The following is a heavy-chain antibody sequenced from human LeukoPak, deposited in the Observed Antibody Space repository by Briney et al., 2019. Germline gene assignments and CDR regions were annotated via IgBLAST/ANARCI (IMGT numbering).Heavy chain of an antibody. D-gene: IGHD6-19*01. J-gene: IGHJ6*02. Sequence: SGTLSLTCAVYGGSFSGYYWSWIRQPPGKGLEWIGEINHSGSTNYNPSLKSRVTISVDTSKNQFSLKLSSVTAADTAVYYCARLGYSSGWYVYYYGMDVWGQGTTVTVSS. V-gene: IGHV4-34*01. CDR3: ARLGYSSGWYVYYYGMDV. CDR1: GGSFSGYY. CDR2: INHSGST.